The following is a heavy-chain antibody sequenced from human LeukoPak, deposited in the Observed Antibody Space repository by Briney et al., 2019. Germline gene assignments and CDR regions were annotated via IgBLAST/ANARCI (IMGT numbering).Heavy chain of an antibody. CDR1: GFTFSTYS. CDR2: ISSGSSTI. CDR3: ARGPTYYDLGYFDY. Sequence: GGSLRLSCAASGFTFSTYSMNWVRQAPGKGLEWVSYISSGSSTIYYADSVKGRFTISRDNAKNSLYVQMNSLRAEDTAVYYCARGPTYYDLGYFDYWGQGTLVTVSS. D-gene: IGHD3-3*01. J-gene: IGHJ4*02. V-gene: IGHV3-48*01.